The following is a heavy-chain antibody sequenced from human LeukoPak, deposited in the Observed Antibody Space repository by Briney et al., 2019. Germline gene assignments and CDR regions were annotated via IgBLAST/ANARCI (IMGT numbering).Heavy chain of an antibody. D-gene: IGHD4-17*01. CDR3: ARGRLHYGDYEKTFDY. CDR2: IYSGGST. CDR1: GFTVSSNY. V-gene: IGHV3-53*01. Sequence: GGSLRLSCAASGFTVSSNYMSWVRRAPGKWLEWVSVIYSGGSTYYADSVKGRFTISRDNAKNSLYLQMNSLRAEDTAVYYCARGRLHYGDYEKTFDYWGQGTLVTVSS. J-gene: IGHJ4*02.